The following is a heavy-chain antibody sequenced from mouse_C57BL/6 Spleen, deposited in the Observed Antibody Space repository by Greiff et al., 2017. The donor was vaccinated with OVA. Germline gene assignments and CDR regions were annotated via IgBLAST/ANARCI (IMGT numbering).Heavy chain of an antibody. D-gene: IGHD1-1*02. CDR3: SDMAY. V-gene: IGHV6-3*01. CDR1: GFTFSNYW. Sequence: EVQLVESGGDLVQPGGSVKLSCVASGFTFSNYWMNWVRQSPEKGLEWVAQIRLKSDNYATQYAESVKGRFTIAREDPTSSVYLQITNLRAEKIGIDYCSDMAYWGQGTTLTVSS. CDR2: IRLKSDNYAT. J-gene: IGHJ2*01.